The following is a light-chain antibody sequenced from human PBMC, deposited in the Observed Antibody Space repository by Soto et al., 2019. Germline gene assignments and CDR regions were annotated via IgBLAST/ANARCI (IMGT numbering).Light chain of an antibody. CDR3: HQYGHSPYT. CDR1: QGVSTNY. Sequence: DIVLTQSPDTLSLSPGERATLSCRASQGVSTNYVAWYQQRPGQAPRLLIFGASSRATGIPDRFTGSGSGTDFTLTISRLEPDDCAVYYCHQYGHSPYTFGQGTKLEIK. CDR2: GAS. J-gene: IGKJ2*01. V-gene: IGKV3-20*01.